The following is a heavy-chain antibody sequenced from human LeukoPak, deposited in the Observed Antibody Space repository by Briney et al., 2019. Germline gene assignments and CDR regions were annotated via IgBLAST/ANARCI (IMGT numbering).Heavy chain of an antibody. D-gene: IGHD4-17*01. Sequence: GGSLRLSCAASGFRFSDYYMSWICQAPGKGLEWISYISSPGTTIYYVDSVKGRFTISRDNAKNSLSLQMDSLRAEDTAVYYCATAVTRRRLEWNFDLWGRGTLVTVSS. CDR3: ATAVTRRRLEWNFDL. CDR1: GFRFSDYY. J-gene: IGHJ2*01. CDR2: ISSPGTTI. V-gene: IGHV3-11*04.